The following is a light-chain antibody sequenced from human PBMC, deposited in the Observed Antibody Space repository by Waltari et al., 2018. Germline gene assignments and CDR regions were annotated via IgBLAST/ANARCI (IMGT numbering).Light chain of an antibody. J-gene: IGKJ1*01. V-gene: IGKV3-20*01. CDR1: QSVSRT. CDR2: GAS. Sequence: EIVLTQSPGTLFLSPGEGATLSCRASQSVSRTLAWSQQKPGQAPRLLIYGASRRATGIPDRFSGSGSGTDFSLTISRLEPDDSAVYFCQHYVSLPATFGQGTKVEIK. CDR3: QHYVSLPAT.